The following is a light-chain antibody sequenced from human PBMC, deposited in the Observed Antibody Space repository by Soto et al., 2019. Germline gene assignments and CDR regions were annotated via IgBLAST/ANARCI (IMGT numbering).Light chain of an antibody. V-gene: IGLV2-14*03. Sequence: QSVLTQPASVSGSPGQSIAISCTGTTSDVGGYDYVSWYQQHPGKAPKLMIYDVSHRPSGVSNRFSGSKSGNTASLTISGLQGEDAAHYYCSSYTSSTTVIFGGGTKLTVL. CDR2: DVS. CDR1: TSDVGGYDY. CDR3: SSYTSSTTVI. J-gene: IGLJ2*01.